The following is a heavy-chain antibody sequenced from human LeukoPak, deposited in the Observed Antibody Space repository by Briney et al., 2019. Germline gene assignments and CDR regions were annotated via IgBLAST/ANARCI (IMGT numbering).Heavy chain of an antibody. CDR3: AKGLVVAFSGLFDY. CDR1: GFTVSSNY. Sequence: GGSLRLSCAASGFTVSSNYMSWVRQAPGKGLEWVSAISGSGGSTYYADSVKGRFTISRDNSKNTLYLQMNSLRAEDTAVYYCAKGLVVAFSGLFDYWGQGTLVTVSS. J-gene: IGHJ4*02. CDR2: ISGSGGST. D-gene: IGHD5-12*01. V-gene: IGHV3-23*01.